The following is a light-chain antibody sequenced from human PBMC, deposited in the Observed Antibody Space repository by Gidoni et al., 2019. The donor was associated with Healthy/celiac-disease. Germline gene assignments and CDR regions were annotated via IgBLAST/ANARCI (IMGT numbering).Light chain of an antibody. CDR2: AAS. J-gene: IGKJ4*01. Sequence: DVQMTQSPSSLSASVGDRVTITCRASQGISNYLAWYQQKPGKVPKLLIYAASTLQSGVPSRFSGSASGTEFTLTISSLQPEEVATYYCQKYNSAPPLTFGGGTKVEIK. CDR3: QKYNSAPPLT. V-gene: IGKV1-27*01. CDR1: QGISNY.